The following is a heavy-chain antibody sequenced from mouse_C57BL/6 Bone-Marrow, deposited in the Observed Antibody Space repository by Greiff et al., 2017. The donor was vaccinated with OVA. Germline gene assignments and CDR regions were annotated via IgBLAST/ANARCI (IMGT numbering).Heavy chain of an antibody. CDR3: AREVWDWFAY. Sequence: QVQLQQPGAELVKPGASVKLSCKASGYTFTSYWMHWVKQRPGRGLEWIGRFDPNSGGTKYNEKFKSKATLTVDKPSSTAYMQLSSLTSEDSAVYYCAREVWDWFAYWGQGTLVTVSA. J-gene: IGHJ3*01. CDR2: FDPNSGGT. V-gene: IGHV1-72*01. D-gene: IGHD4-1*01. CDR1: GYTFTSYW.